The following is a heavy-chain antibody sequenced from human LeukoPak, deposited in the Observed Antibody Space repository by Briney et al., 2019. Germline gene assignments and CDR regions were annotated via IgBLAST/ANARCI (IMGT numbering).Heavy chain of an antibody. CDR1: GGTFSSYA. D-gene: IGHD3-10*01. J-gene: IGHJ4*02. CDR3: ARVPNLLNYYGSGSSAAGISDYFDY. Sequence: ASVKVSCKASGGTFSSYAISWVRQAPGQGLEWMGGIIPIFGTANYAQKFQGRVTITADESTSTAYMELSSLRSEDTAVYYCARVPNLLNYYGSGSSAAGISDYFDYWGQGTLVTVSS. V-gene: IGHV1-69*01. CDR2: IIPIFGTA.